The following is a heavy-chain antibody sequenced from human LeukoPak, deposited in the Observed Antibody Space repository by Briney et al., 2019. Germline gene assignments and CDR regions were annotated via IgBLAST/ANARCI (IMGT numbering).Heavy chain of an antibody. CDR2: IYPGDSDT. V-gene: IGHV5-51*01. Sequence: GGSLKIPFKGSGYSFTSFWIGWVGQMPGKGLGGLGIIYPGDSDTRYSPSFQGQVTISADKSISTAYLQWSSLKASDTAMYYCARHGYYGSGSYYSYWGQGTLVTVSS. D-gene: IGHD3-10*01. J-gene: IGHJ4*02. CDR1: GYSFTSFW. CDR3: ARHGYYGSGSYYSY.